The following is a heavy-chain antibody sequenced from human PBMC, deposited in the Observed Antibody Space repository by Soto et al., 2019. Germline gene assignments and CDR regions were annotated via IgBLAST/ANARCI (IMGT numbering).Heavy chain of an antibody. V-gene: IGHV3-21*06. Sequence: EVQLVESGGGLVKPGGSLRLSCAASGFTFRDYSLNWVRQAPGKGLEWVSSITSKSTYIYYADSVKGRFTISRDNAKSSLSLQMDSPRADDTAVYFCARSGVAALDSWGQGTLVTVSS. CDR2: ITSKSTYI. D-gene: IGHD2-8*01. J-gene: IGHJ5*01. CDR1: GFTFRDYS. CDR3: ARSGVAALDS.